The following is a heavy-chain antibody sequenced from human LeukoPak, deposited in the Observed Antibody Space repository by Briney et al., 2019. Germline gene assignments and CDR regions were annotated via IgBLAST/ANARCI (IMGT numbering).Heavy chain of an antibody. CDR2: IKQDGSEK. D-gene: IGHD6-19*01. CDR3: ARRTVAGRSWFDP. CDR1: GFTFSSYW. V-gene: IGHV3-7*01. J-gene: IGHJ5*02. Sequence: PGGSLRLSCAASGFTFSSYWMSWVRQAPGKGLEWVANIKQDGSEKYYVDSVKGRFTISRDNAKNSLYLQMNSLRAEDTAVYYCARRTVAGRSWFDPWGQGTLVTVSS.